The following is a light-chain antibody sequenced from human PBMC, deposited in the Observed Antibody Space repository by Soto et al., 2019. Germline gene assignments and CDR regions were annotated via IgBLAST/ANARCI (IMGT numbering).Light chain of an antibody. V-gene: IGLV1-51*01. Sequence: QSVLTQPPSVSAAPGQKVTISCSGSSSNIGNNYVSWYQQLPGTAPKLLIYDNNKRPSGIPDRFSGSKSGTSATLGITGRQTGDEADYYCGTWDSRLSGVVFGGGTKLTVL. CDR3: GTWDSRLSGVV. J-gene: IGLJ2*01. CDR2: DNN. CDR1: SSNIGNNY.